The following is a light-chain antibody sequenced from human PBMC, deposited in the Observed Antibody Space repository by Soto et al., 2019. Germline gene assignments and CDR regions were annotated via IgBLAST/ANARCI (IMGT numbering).Light chain of an antibody. CDR3: GSSTTTSTLVV. J-gene: IGLJ3*02. Sequence: QSVLTQPASMSGSPGQSITISCTGISSDVGGYTYVSWYQQHPGKAPKLMISDVSNRPSGVSNRFSASKSGNTASLPISGLLAEDEADYYCGSSTTTSTLVVFGGGTKVTVL. V-gene: IGLV2-14*01. CDR2: DVS. CDR1: SSDVGGYTY.